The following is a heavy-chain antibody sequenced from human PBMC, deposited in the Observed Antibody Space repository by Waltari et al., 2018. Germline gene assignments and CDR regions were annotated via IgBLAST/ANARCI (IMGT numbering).Heavy chain of an antibody. V-gene: IGHV4-59*01. J-gene: IGHJ4*02. CDR2: LHYTGDT. CDR3: GSSGNLGLIDF. Sequence: QVQPLESGPGLVKPSETLSLTCFVVDGSINSFTWAWMRQPPGEGLEWIGSLHYTGDTMYNASLKSRVTISLDRSKRHLSLKLQSVTAADTALYYCGSSGNLGLIDFWGQGTLVAVSS. CDR1: DGSINSFT. D-gene: IGHD1-26*01.